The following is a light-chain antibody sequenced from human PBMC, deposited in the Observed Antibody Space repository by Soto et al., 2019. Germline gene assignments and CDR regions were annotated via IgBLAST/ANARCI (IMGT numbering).Light chain of an antibody. CDR3: SSYSSSTTHVV. CDR1: SSDVGDFNY. Sequence: QSALTQPASVSGSPGRSVTISCTGTSSDVGDFNYVSWYQHLPGGAPKLIIYDVTNRPSGISYRFSASKSGRTASLTISGLQAEVVADYYCSSYSSSTTHVVFGGGTKVTVL. J-gene: IGLJ2*01. CDR2: DVT. V-gene: IGLV2-14*03.